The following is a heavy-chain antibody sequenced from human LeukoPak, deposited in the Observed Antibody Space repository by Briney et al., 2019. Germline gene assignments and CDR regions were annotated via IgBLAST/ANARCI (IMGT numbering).Heavy chain of an antibody. CDR1: GFTFSSYA. CDR2: ISYDGSNK. Sequence: PGGSLRLSCAASGFTFSSYAMHWVRQAPGKGLEWVAVISYDGSNKYYADSVKGRFTISRDNTKNTVFLQMNTLRVEDTAVYYCAASQYFEFWSGRDYWGQGTLVSVSS. D-gene: IGHD3-3*01. CDR3: AASQYFEFWSGRDY. J-gene: IGHJ4*02. V-gene: IGHV3-30-3*01.